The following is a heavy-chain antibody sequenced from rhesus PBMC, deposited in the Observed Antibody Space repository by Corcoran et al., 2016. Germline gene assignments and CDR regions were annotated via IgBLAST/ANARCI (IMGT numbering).Heavy chain of an antibody. Sequence: EVQLVQSGAEVKSPGESLRISCKTSGYSFTNYWISWVRQMPGKGLEWMGIFYPVDSHTRYSPPSQSQVTISADKSINTAYLQWSSLKASDTATYYCATMYSGNSNYFDYWGQGVLVTVSS. D-gene: IGHD1-44*01. CDR2: FYPVDSHT. CDR3: ATMYSGNSNYFDY. J-gene: IGHJ4*01. V-gene: IGHV5-43*01. CDR1: GYSFTNYW.